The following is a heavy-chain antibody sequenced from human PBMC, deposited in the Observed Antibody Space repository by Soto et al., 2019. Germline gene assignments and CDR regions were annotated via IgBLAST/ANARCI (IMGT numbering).Heavy chain of an antibody. CDR2: INHSGST. D-gene: IGHD2-15*01. Sequence: PSETLSLTCAVYGGSFSGYYWSWIRQPPGKGLEWIGEINHSGSTNYNPSLKSRVTISVDTSKNQFSLKLSSVTAADTAVYYCARRFPRLEYCSGGSCSPDAFDIWGQGTMVTVSS. CDR3: ARRFPRLEYCSGGSCSPDAFDI. CDR1: GGSFSGYY. J-gene: IGHJ3*02. V-gene: IGHV4-34*01.